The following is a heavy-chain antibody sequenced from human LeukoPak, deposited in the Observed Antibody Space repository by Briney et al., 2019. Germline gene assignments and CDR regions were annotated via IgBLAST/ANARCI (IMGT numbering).Heavy chain of an antibody. Sequence: PGGSLRLSCAASGFTFSSYSMNWVRQAPGKGLEWVSYISSSSTIYYADSVKGRFTISRDNAKNSLYLQMNSLRAEDTAVYYCARGPTMTTVTTFAYWGQGTLVTVSS. J-gene: IGHJ4*02. D-gene: IGHD4-17*01. CDR3: ARGPTMTTVTTFAY. CDR1: GFTFSSYS. V-gene: IGHV3-48*04. CDR2: ISSSSTI.